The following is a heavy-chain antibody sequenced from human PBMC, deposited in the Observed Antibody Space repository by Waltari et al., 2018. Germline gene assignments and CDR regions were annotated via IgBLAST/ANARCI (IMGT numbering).Heavy chain of an antibody. J-gene: IGHJ4*02. Sequence: QLQLQESGPGLVKPSETLSLTCTVSGGSISSSRYYWGWIRQPPGKGLEWIGSIYYSGSTYYNPSLKSRVTISVDTSKNQFSLKLSSVTAADTAVYYCARKEIADYFDYWGQGTLVTVSS. V-gene: IGHV4-39*01. CDR1: GGSISSSRYY. D-gene: IGHD6-13*01. CDR2: IYYSGST. CDR3: ARKEIADYFDY.